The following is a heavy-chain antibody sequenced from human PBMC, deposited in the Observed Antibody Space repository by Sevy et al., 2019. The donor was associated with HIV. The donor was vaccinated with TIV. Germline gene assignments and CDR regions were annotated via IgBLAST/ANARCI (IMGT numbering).Heavy chain of an antibody. V-gene: IGHV4-34*01. J-gene: IGHJ4*01. D-gene: IGHD3-22*01. CDR3: ARGYDAGPLIY. CDR1: GGSFSADY. Sequence: SETLSLTCTVYGGSFSADYWTWIRQHPGKGLEWIGEINHSGSTNYNPSLKSRVTISLDTSKNQFSLRLTSVTAADTAVFYCARGYDAGPLIYWGHGTLVTVSS. CDR2: INHSGST.